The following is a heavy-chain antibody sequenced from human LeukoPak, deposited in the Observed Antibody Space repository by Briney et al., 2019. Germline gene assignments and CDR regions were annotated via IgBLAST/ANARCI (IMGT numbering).Heavy chain of an antibody. Sequence: ASVKVSCKASGYTFTSYYMHWVRQAPGQGLEWMGIINPVGGSTSYAQKFQGRVTMTRGMSTSTVYMELSSLRSEDTAVYYCARGPGYCSGGSCYALYYFDYWGQGTLVTVSS. D-gene: IGHD2-15*01. CDR2: INPVGGST. CDR1: GYTFTSYY. CDR3: ARGPGYCSGGSCYALYYFDY. J-gene: IGHJ4*02. V-gene: IGHV1-46*01.